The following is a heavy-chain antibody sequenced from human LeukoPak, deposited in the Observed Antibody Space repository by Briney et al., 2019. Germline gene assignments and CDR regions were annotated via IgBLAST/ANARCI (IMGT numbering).Heavy chain of an antibody. CDR2: IYTSGST. CDR3: ARGATVTPRECYFDY. J-gene: IGHJ4*02. CDR1: GGSISSGSYY. Sequence: PSQTLSLTCTVSGGSISSGSYYWGWIRQPAGEALEWIGRIYTSGSTNYNPSLKSRVTISVDKSKNQFSLKLSSVTAADTAVYYCARGATVTPRECYFDYWGQGTLVTVSS. D-gene: IGHD4-17*01. V-gene: IGHV4-61*02.